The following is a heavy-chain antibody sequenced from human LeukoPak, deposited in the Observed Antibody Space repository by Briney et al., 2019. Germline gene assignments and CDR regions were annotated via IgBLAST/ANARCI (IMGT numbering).Heavy chain of an antibody. D-gene: IGHD3-10*01. J-gene: IGHJ5*02. Sequence: PSETLSLTCTVSGGSITSYYWSWIRQPAGKGLEWIGRIYTSGSTNYNPSLKSRVTMSVDTSKNQFSLKLSSVTAADTAVYYCARDRRGYGSGSYYRIGGQFDPWGQGTLVTVSS. CDR3: ARDRRGYGSGSYYRIGGQFDP. CDR1: GGSITSYY. CDR2: IYTSGST. V-gene: IGHV4-4*07.